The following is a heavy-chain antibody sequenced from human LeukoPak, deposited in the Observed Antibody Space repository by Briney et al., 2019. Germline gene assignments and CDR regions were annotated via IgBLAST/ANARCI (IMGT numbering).Heavy chain of an antibody. CDR2: INPNSGGT. D-gene: IGHD6-13*01. V-gene: IGHV1-2*02. Sequence: GASVKVSCKASGYTFTGYYMHWVRQAPGQGPEWMGWINPNSGGTNYAQKFQGRVTMTRDTSISTAYMELSRLRSDDTAVYYCARGFRFESSSWYGPNYYYYYMDVWGKGTTVTVSS. CDR1: GYTFTGYY. J-gene: IGHJ6*03. CDR3: ARGFRFESSSWYGPNYYYYYMDV.